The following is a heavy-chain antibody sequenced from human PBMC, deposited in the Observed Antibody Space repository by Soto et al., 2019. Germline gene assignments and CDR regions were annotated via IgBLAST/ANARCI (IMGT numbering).Heavy chain of an antibody. CDR1: GGSISYEYYH. D-gene: IGHD2-21*02. V-gene: IGHV4-30-4*08. CDR3: AREDDGGDRDYYGLDV. Sequence: QVQLQQSGPGLVKPSQTLSLTCTVSGGSISYEYYHWTWIRQSPGKGLEWIGYIHYSGSIIYNPSFKSRVTISVDTSKNLFSLQLSFVTAAGTAVYCCAREDDGGDRDYYGLDVWGQGTTVSVSS. CDR2: IHYSGSI. J-gene: IGHJ6*02.